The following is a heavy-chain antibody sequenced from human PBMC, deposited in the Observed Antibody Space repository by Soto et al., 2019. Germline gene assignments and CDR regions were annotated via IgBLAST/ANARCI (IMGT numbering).Heavy chain of an antibody. V-gene: IGHV3-30*18. CDR1: GFTFSSYG. Sequence: GGSLRLSCAASGFTFSSYGMHWVRQAPGKGLEWVAVISYDGSNKYYADSVKGRFTISRDNSKNTLYLQMNSLRAEDTAVYYCAKVHESSSWYRGYYYYGMDVWGQGTTVTVSS. CDR2: ISYDGSNK. J-gene: IGHJ6*02. D-gene: IGHD6-13*01. CDR3: AKVHESSSWYRGYYYYGMDV.